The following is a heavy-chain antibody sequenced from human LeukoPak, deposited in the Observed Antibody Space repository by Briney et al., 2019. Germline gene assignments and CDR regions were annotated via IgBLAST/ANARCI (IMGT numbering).Heavy chain of an antibody. D-gene: IGHD3-16*02. J-gene: IGHJ4*02. V-gene: IGHV7-4-1*02. CDR3: ARAFQSLGGLSLPDY. CDR2: IHPSTGNP. Sequence: ASVKVSCKASGYSFTNYAMNWVRQAPGQGLEWMGWIHPSTGNPTYAQGFTGRSVFSLDTFVSTTYLQISSLKAEDTAVYFCARAFQSLGGLSLPDYWGQGTLLTVSS. CDR1: GYSFTNYA.